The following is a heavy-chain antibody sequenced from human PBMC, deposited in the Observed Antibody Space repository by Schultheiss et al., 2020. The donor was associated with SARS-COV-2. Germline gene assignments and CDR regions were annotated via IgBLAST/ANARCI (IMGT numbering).Heavy chain of an antibody. CDR2: IIPIFGTA. Sequence: SVKVSCKASGGTFSSYAISWVRQAPGQGLEWMGGIIPIFGTANYAQKFQGRVTITADESTSTAYMELSSLRSEDTAVYYCARGLEMATLPMDYWGQGTLVTVSS. J-gene: IGHJ4*02. V-gene: IGHV1-69*13. CDR3: ARGLEMATLPMDY. CDR1: GGTFSSYA. D-gene: IGHD5-24*01.